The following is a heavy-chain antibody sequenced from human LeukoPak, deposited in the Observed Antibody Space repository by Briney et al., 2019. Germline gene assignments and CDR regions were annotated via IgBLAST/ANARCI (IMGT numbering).Heavy chain of an antibody. CDR2: IYYSGST. V-gene: IGHV4-39*07. J-gene: IGHJ4*02. CDR1: GFTFSSYS. CDR3: GRDSRAAAPDY. D-gene: IGHD6-25*01. Sequence: GSLRLSCAASGFTFSSYSMNWVRQAPGKGLEWIGSIYYSGSTYYNPSLKSRVTISLDTSKKQFSLKLRSVTAADTAVYYCGRDSRAAAPDYWGQGTLVTVSS.